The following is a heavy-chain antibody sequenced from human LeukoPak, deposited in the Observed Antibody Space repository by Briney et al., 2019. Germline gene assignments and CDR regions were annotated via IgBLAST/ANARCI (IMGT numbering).Heavy chain of an antibody. CDR3: ARDSTTDDFWSGYSSYGMDV. J-gene: IGHJ6*02. CDR2: ISSSSSYI. V-gene: IGHV3-21*01. CDR1: GFTFSSYS. D-gene: IGHD3-3*01. Sequence: GGSLRLSCAASGFTFSSYSMNWVSQAPGKGLEWVSSISSSSSYIYYADSVKGRFTISRDNAKNSLYLQMNSLRAEDTAVYYCARDSTTDDFWSGYSSYGMDVWGQGTTVTVSS.